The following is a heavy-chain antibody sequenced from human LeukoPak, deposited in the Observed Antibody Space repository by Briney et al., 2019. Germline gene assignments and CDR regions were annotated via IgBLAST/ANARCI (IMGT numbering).Heavy chain of an antibody. Sequence: SETLSLTCTVSGGSVSSGSYHWSWIRQPPGKGLEWIGYIYYSGSTNYNPSLKSRVTISVDTSKNQFSLKLSSVTAADTAVYYCARDQGSYCFDYWGQGTLVTVSS. CDR2: IYYSGST. J-gene: IGHJ4*02. D-gene: IGHD1-26*01. CDR1: GGSVSSGSYH. CDR3: ARDQGSYCFDY. V-gene: IGHV4-61*01.